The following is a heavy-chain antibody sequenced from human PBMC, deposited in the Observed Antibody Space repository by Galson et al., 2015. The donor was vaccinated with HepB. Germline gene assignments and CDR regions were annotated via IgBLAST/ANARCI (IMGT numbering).Heavy chain of an antibody. CDR3: TRQGDTIDY. Sequence: SLRLSCAASGLIFSDSDIHWIRQASGKGLEWVGYIRRKDRNYATAYAESVEGRFTISRDESMNTAYLQMNSLKTEDTAVYYCTRQGDTIDYWGQGTRVTVSS. J-gene: IGHJ4*02. CDR2: IRRKDRNYAT. CDR1: GLIFSDSD. D-gene: IGHD3-16*01. V-gene: IGHV3-73*01.